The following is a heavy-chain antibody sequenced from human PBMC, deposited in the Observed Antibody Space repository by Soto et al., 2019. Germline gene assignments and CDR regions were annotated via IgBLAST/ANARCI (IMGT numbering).Heavy chain of an antibody. V-gene: IGHV4-59*01. D-gene: IGHD3-10*01. Sequence: SETLSLTCTVSGGSISSYYWSWIRQPPGKGLEWIGYIYYSGSTNYNPSLKSRVTISVDTSKNQFSLKLSSVTAADTAVYYCARGGLRGTSGSYYIPYYYYYYMDVWGKGTTVTVSS. J-gene: IGHJ6*03. CDR2: IYYSGST. CDR3: ARGGLRGTSGSYYIPYYYYYYMDV. CDR1: GGSISSYY.